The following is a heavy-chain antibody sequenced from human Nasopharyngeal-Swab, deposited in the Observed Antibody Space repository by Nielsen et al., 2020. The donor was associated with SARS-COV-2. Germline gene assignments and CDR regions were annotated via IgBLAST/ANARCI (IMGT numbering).Heavy chain of an antibody. J-gene: IGHJ4*02. CDR2: ISWNSRSI. CDR1: GFTFDDYT. CDR3: ARDSTQGYIDF. V-gene: IGHV3-9*01. D-gene: IGHD5-12*01. Sequence: SLKISCAASGFTFDDYTIHWVRQAPGKGLEWLSGISWNSRSIGYADSVKGRFTITRDNAKASLYLQMNSLRPEDTALYLCARDSTQGYIDFWGQGTLVTVSS.